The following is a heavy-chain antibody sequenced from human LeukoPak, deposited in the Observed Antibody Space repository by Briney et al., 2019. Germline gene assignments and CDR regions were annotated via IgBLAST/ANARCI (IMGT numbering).Heavy chain of an antibody. J-gene: IGHJ4*02. CDR3: AKYTAYSTGWPSY. CDR1: GFTFNTYA. D-gene: IGHD6-19*01. Sequence: GGSLRLSCAASGFTFNTYAMSWVRQAPGKGLEWVSTISGSGGRTYYADSVKGRFTISRDNSKNTLYLQMNSLRAEDTAVYYCAKYTAYSTGWPSYWGQGTLVTVS. CDR2: ISGSGGRT. V-gene: IGHV3-23*01.